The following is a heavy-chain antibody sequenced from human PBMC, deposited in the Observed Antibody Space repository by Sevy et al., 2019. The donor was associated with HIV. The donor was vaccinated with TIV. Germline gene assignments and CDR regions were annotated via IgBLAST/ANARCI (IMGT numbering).Heavy chain of an antibody. CDR1: GGSISSSSYY. CDR3: ARPVNYYDSSGYFDAFDI. V-gene: IGHV4-39*01. D-gene: IGHD3-22*01. J-gene: IGHJ3*02. Sequence: SETLSLTCTVSGGSISSSSYYWGWIRQPPGKGLEWIGSIYYSGSTYYHPSLKSRVTISVDTSKNRFSLKLSSVTAADTAVYYCARPVNYYDSSGYFDAFDIWGQGTMVTVSS. CDR2: IYYSGST.